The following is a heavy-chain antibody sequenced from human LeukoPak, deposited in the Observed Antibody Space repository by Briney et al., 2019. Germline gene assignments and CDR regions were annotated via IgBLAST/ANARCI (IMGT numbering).Heavy chain of an antibody. CDR3: ARILPKGYSSSWYSDY. D-gene: IGHD6-13*01. Sequence: GESLKISCKGSGDSFTSYWISWVRQMPGKGLEWMGRIDPSDSYTNYSPSFQGHVTISADKSISTAYLQWSSLKASDTAMYYCARILPKGYSSSWYSDYWGQGTLVTVSS. CDR2: IDPSDSYT. CDR1: GDSFTSYW. V-gene: IGHV5-10-1*01. J-gene: IGHJ4*02.